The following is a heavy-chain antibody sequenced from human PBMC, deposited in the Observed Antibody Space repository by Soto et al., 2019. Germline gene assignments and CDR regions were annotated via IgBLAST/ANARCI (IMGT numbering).Heavy chain of an antibody. D-gene: IGHD3-3*01. V-gene: IGHV3-30*18. CDR3: AKDSWAIFGVPAGEYYAMDV. J-gene: IGHJ6*02. CDR2: IFYDGSKI. CDR1: GFSFSSSG. Sequence: GGSLRLSCAASGFSFSSSGMHWVRQAPGKGLEWVADIFYDGSKIHYADSVKGRFTISRDNSKNTVHLQMNSLRPEDAAEYFCAKDSWAIFGVPAGEYYAMDVWGQGTTVTVSS.